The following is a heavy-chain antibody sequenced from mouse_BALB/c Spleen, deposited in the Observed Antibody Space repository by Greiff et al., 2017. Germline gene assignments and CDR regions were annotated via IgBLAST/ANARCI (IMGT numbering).Heavy chain of an antibody. CDR3: ARLDGYYYYYAMDY. J-gene: IGHJ4*01. CDR2: IYPGSGST. CDR1: GYNFTSYW. V-gene: IGHV1-55*01. D-gene: IGHD2-3*01. Sequence: VQLQQPGAELVKPGTSVKLSCKASGYNFTSYWINWVKLRPGQGLEWIGDIYPGSGSTNYNEKFKSKATLTVDTSSSTAYMQLSSLASEDSALYYCARLDGYYYYYAMDYGGQGTSVTVSS.